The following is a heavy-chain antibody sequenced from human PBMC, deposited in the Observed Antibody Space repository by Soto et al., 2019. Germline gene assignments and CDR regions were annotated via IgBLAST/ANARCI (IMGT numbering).Heavy chain of an antibody. CDR3: ARGYLDCTNGVCSRAQGYFDY. J-gene: IGHJ4*02. CDR2: INSDGSST. V-gene: IGHV3-74*01. D-gene: IGHD2-8*01. CDR1: GFTFSSYW. Sequence: GGSLRLSCAASGFTFSSYWMHWVRQAPGKGLVWVSRINSDGSSTSYADSVKGRFTISRDNAKNTLYLQMNSLRAEDTAVYYCARGYLDCTNGVCSRAQGYFDYWGQGTLVTV.